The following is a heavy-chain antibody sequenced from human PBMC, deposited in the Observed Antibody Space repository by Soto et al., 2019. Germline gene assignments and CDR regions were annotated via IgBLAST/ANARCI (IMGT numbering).Heavy chain of an antibody. V-gene: IGHV3-21*01. CDR2: ISSGGSYI. CDR1: FTFSMYS. D-gene: IGHD1-26*01. J-gene: IGHJ5*02. CDR3: TRDQGGSYDSWFDP. Sequence: EVQVVESGGGRVQPGGSLRLSCSFTFSMYSMNWVRQAPGKGLEWVASISSGGSYIKYADSVKGRFTISRDNAKNSVSLQMNSLRVDDTAVYFCTRDQGGSYDSWFDPWGQGTLVTVSS.